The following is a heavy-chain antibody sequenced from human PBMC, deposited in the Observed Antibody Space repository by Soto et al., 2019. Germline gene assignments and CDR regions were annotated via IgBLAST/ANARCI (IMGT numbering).Heavy chain of an antibody. CDR1: GFTVSSNY. D-gene: IGHD2-21*02. Sequence: GGSLRLSCAASGFTVSSNYMSWVRQAPGKGLEWVSVIYSGGSTYYADSVKGRFTISRDNSKNTLYLQMNSLRAEDTAVYYCAREGCGGDCLYGMDVWGQGTTVTVSS. CDR2: IYSGGST. J-gene: IGHJ6*02. CDR3: AREGCGGDCLYGMDV. V-gene: IGHV3-53*01.